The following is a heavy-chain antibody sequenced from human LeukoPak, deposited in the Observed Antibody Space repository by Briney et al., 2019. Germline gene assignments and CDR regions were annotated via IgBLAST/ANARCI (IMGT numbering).Heavy chain of an antibody. CDR3: AKDAGASGDYIDY. CDR1: GFTFSSYG. J-gene: IGHJ4*02. Sequence: GGSLRLSCAASGFTFSSYGMHWVRQAPGKGLEWVAFIRYDGSNKYYADSVKGRFTISRDNSKNTLYLQMNSLRAEDTAVYYCAKDAGASGDYIDYWGQGTLVTVSS. V-gene: IGHV3-30*02. CDR2: IRYDGSNK. D-gene: IGHD3-10*01.